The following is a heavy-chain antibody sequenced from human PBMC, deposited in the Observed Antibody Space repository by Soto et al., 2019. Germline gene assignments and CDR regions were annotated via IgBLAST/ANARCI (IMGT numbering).Heavy chain of an antibody. CDR1: GFTFSSYW. V-gene: IGHV3-74*01. Sequence: EVQLVESGGGLVQPGGSLRLSCAASGFTFSSYWMYWVRQAPGKGLVWISRIDTDGSTTSYADSVKGRFTISRDNAKNTLYLQMNSLRAEDTAVYYCARICYMDVWGKGTTVTVSS. CDR3: ARICYMDV. J-gene: IGHJ6*03. CDR2: IDTDGSTT.